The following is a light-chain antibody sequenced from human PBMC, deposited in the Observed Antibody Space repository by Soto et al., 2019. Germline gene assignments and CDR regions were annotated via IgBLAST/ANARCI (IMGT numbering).Light chain of an antibody. J-gene: IGKJ4*01. CDR2: AAS. CDR3: LQYNSYPFT. Sequence: DIQLTQFPSFLSASVGDRVTITCRASQGISSYLAWYQQGPGKAPKLLIYAASTLQSGVPSRFSGSGSGTAFTLTISSLQPEDFATYYCLQYNSYPFTFGGGTKVDIK. CDR1: QGISSY. V-gene: IGKV1-9*01.